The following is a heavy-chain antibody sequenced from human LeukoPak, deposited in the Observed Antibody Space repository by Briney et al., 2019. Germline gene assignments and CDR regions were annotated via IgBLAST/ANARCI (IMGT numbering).Heavy chain of an antibody. CDR1: GYTFTSYD. D-gene: IGHD2/OR15-2a*01. CDR3: ARGKDCNDAGCHNWFDP. J-gene: IGHJ5*02. Sequence: ASVKVSCKASGYTFTSYDINWVRQATGQGLEWMGWMNPKSGNTGYGKRFQGRVTMTRNTSITTAYMEPSSLRSEDTAVYYCARGKDCNDAGCHNWFDPWGQGTLVTVSS. V-gene: IGHV1-8*01. CDR2: MNPKSGNT.